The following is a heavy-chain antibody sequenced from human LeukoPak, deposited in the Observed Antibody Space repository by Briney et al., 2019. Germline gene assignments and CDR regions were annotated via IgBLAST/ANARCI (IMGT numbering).Heavy chain of an antibody. V-gene: IGHV1-69*01. Sequence: SVKVSCKASGGTFSSYAISWVRQAPGQGLEWMGGIIPIFGTANYAQKFQGRVTITADESTSTAYMELSSLRSEDTAVYYCTRFGSSTSCYRPACAFDIWGQGTMVTVSS. CDR3: TRFGSSTSCYRPACAFDI. CDR2: IIPIFGTA. D-gene: IGHD2-2*01. CDR1: GGTFSSYA. J-gene: IGHJ3*02.